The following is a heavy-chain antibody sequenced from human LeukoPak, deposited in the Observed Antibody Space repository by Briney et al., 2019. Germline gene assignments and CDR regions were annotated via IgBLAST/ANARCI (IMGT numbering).Heavy chain of an antibody. D-gene: IGHD5-24*01. CDR1: GFTFSSYA. V-gene: IGHV3-23*01. CDR2: ISGSGGSA. Sequence: GGSLRLSCAASGFTFSSYAMSWVRQAPGKGLEWVSAISGSGGSAYYADSVKGRFTISRDNSKNTLYLQMNSLRAEGTAVCYCANLMATHYYFGYWGQGTLVTVSS. J-gene: IGHJ4*02. CDR3: ANLMATHYYFGY.